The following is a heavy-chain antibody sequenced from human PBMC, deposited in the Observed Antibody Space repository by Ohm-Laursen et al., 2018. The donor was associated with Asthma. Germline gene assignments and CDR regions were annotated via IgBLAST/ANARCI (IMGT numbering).Heavy chain of an antibody. CDR3: ARDPDIVVVPAADYYYYGMDV. Sequence: SLRLSCAAFGFTFSSYGMHWVRQAPGKGLEWVAVISYDGSNKYYADSVKGRFTISRDNSKNTLYLQMNSLRAEDTAVYYCARDPDIVVVPAADYYYYGMDVWGQGTTVTVSS. CDR2: ISYDGSNK. J-gene: IGHJ6*02. CDR1: GFTFSSYG. V-gene: IGHV3-30*03. D-gene: IGHD2-2*01.